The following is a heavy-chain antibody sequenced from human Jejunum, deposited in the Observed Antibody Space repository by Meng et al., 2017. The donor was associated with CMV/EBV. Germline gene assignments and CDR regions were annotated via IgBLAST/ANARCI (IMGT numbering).Heavy chain of an antibody. Sequence: SCAASGFTFSSYGMTWVRQSPGRGLEWVSAISGGGGSTYYADSVKGRFTISRNNARNTLYLQMNSLRAEDTAVYYCAKEKGATKSLDYWGQGTLVTVSS. CDR2: ISGGGGST. D-gene: IGHD1-26*01. V-gene: IGHV3-23*01. CDR3: AKEKGATKSLDY. CDR1: GFTFSSYG. J-gene: IGHJ4*02.